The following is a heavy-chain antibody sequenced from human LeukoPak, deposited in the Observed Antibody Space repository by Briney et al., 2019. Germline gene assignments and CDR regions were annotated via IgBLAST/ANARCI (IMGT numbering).Heavy chain of an antibody. J-gene: IGHJ6*02. CDR3: ARAFGEPYYYYYGMDV. CDR2: IYHSGST. V-gene: IGHV4-38-2*02. Sequence: KTSETLSLTCTVSGYSISSGYYWGWIRQPPGKGLEWIGSIYHSGSTYYNPSLKSRVTISVDTSKNQFSLKLSSVTAADTAVYYCARAFGEPYYYYYGMDVWGQGTTVTVSS. D-gene: IGHD3-10*01. CDR1: GYSISSGYY.